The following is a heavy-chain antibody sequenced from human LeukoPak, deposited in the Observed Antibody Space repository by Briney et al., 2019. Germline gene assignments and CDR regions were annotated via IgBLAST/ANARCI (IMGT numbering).Heavy chain of an antibody. CDR3: AKWDYDILTGYSYFDY. D-gene: IGHD3-9*01. V-gene: IGHV1-2*02. CDR2: NNPNSGGT. Sequence: ASVKVSCKASGYTFTGYYMHWVRQAPGQGLEWMGWNNPNSGGTNYAQKFQGRVTMTRDTSISTAYMELSRLRSDDTAVYYCAKWDYDILTGYSYFDYWGQGTLVTVSS. J-gene: IGHJ4*02. CDR1: GYTFTGYY.